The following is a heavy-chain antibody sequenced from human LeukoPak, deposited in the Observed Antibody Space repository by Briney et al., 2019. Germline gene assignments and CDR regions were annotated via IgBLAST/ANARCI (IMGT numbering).Heavy chain of an antibody. CDR1: GYTFTSYY. J-gene: IGHJ2*01. CDR3: ARARPTNWYFDL. D-gene: IGHD5-12*01. CDR2: INPSGGST. V-gene: IGHV1-46*01. Sequence: ASVKVSCKASGYTFTSYYMHWVRQAPGQGLEWMGIINPSGGSTSYAQKFQGRVTMTRDTSTSTVYMELSSLRSEDTAVYYCARARPTNWYFDLWGRGTLVTISS.